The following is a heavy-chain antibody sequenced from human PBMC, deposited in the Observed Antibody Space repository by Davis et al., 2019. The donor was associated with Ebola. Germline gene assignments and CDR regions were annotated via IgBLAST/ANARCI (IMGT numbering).Heavy chain of an antibody. CDR1: GGSISSGGYY. Sequence: SETLSLTCTVSGGSISSGGYYWSWIRQHPGKGLEWIGYIYYSGSTYYNPSLKSRVTISVDTSKNQFSLKLSSVTAADTAVYYCARVPQELLWFGEFYFDYWGQGTLVTVSS. CDR3: ARVPQELLWFGEFYFDY. CDR2: IYYSGST. D-gene: IGHD3-10*01. V-gene: IGHV4-31*03. J-gene: IGHJ4*02.